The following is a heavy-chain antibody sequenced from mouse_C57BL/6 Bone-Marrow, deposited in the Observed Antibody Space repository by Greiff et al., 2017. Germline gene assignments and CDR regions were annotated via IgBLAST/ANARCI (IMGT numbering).Heavy chain of an antibody. CDR2: IFPGSGST. CDR1: GYTFTDYY. D-gene: IGHD1-1*01. Sequence: VQLQESGPELVKPGASVKISCKASGYTFTDYYINWVKQRPGQGLEWIGWIFPGSGSTYYNEKFKGKATLTVDKSSSTAYMLLSSLTSEDSAAYFCARGITTVVATGAMDYWGQGTSVTVSS. V-gene: IGHV1-75*01. J-gene: IGHJ4*01. CDR3: ARGITTVVATGAMDY.